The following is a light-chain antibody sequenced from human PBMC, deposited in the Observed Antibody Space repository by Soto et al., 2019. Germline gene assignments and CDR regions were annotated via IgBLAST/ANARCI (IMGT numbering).Light chain of an antibody. Sequence: QSALAQPASVSGSPGQSITISCTGTRSDVGGYTLVSWFQQYPGKAPKLMIYEDNKRPSGVSDRFSGSKSGNTASLTISGRQAEDEADYYCCSYAGSSSVLFGGGTKLTVL. CDR2: EDN. V-gene: IGLV2-23*01. CDR3: CSYAGSSSVL. CDR1: RSDVGGYTL. J-gene: IGLJ2*01.